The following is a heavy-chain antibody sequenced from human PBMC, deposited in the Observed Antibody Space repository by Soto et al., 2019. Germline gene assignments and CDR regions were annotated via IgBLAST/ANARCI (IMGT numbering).Heavy chain of an antibody. CDR2: IYYSGTT. CDR3: ARDQDYSIDY. J-gene: IGHJ4*02. V-gene: IGHV4-31*03. D-gene: IGHD2-15*01. Sequence: PSETLSLTCTVSGGSISSGGYYWSWIRQHPGKGLEWIGYIYYSGTTYYNPSLKSRVSISVDTSKNQFSLKLSSVTAADTAVYYCARDQDYSIDYWGQGTLVTVSP. CDR1: GGSISSGGYY.